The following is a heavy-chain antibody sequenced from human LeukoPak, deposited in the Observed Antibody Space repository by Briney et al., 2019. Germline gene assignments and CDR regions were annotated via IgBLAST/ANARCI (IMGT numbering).Heavy chain of an antibody. J-gene: IGHJ4*02. V-gene: IGHV3-30-3*01. CDR3: ARGRYYYETSGYVDY. D-gene: IGHD3-22*01. CDR1: GFTFSDYA. Sequence: GGSLRLSCAASGFTFSDYALHWFRQAPGKGLEWVALISYDGSDKYHADSVRGRFTISRDNSKNTLYLQMSSLRAEDTAVYYCARGRYYYETSGYVDYWGQGTLVTVSS. CDR2: ISYDGSDK.